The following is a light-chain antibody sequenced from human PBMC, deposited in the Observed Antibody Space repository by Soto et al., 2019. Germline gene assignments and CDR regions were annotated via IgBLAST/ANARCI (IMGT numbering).Light chain of an antibody. CDR3: MQAIDIPCT. CDR1: QSLLHSDGKTY. CDR2: EVS. V-gene: IGKV2-29*03. Sequence: ILMTQTPLSLSIIPGQTASISCKSSQSLLHSDGKTYFYWYVQKAGQAPQPLLYEVSNRFSGVTERFSGSGSRTDFTLKISRVEAVDVGICYCMQAIDIPCTVVLGTKFDIK. J-gene: IGKJ1*01.